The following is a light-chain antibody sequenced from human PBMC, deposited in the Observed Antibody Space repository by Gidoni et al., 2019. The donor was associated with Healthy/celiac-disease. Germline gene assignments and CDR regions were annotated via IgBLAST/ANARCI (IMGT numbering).Light chain of an antibody. CDR3: QQFDASLALT. J-gene: IGKJ4*01. CDR1: QSVSCSY. CDR2: DAA. V-gene: IGKV3D-20*01. Sequence: EIVLTQSPATLSLSPGERATLSCGASQSVSCSYLAGYQQKPGLAPRLLIYDAASRATGIPDRFSGRGCGADFTLTISRLEPEDFAVCFCQQFDASLALTFGGGTEVEIK.